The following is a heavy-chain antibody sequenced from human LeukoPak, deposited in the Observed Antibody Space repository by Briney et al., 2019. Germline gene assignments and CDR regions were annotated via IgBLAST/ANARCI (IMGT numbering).Heavy chain of an antibody. D-gene: IGHD6-13*01. V-gene: IGHV4-4*07. J-gene: IGHJ4*02. Sequence: PSETLSLTCTFSAGSISHYYWSFLRQPAGKGLEWVGRINPGGSTNYNPSLKSRVTISIDKSMNQFSLRLSSVTAANTAVYFYARETYSRGHDYWGQGTLVTVSS. CDR2: INPGGST. CDR3: ARETYSRGHDY. CDR1: AGSISHYY.